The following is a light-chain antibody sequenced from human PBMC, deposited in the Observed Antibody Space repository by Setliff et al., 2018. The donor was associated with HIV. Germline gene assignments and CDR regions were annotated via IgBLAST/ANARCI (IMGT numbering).Light chain of an antibody. V-gene: IGLV2-8*01. CDR1: SSDVGGYNY. CDR3: SSYAGGNNMG. CDR2: EVN. J-gene: IGLJ2*01. Sequence: QSALAQPPSASGSPGQSVTISCTGTSSDVGGYNYVSWYQQHPGKAPKVMIYEVNKRPSGVPDRFSGSKSGNTASLTVSGLQADDEADYYCSSYAGGNNMGVGGGTK.